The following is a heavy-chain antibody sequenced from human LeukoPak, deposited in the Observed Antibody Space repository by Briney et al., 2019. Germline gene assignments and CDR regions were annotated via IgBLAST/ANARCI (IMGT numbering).Heavy chain of an antibody. CDR2: IYTSGST. D-gene: IGHD6-19*01. CDR3: ARPRSTSGWDGDFDY. Sequence: SETLSLTCTVSGGSLSNSYWSWIRQPAGKGLEWIGRIYTSGSTNYNPSLKSRVTMSVDTSKNQFSLNLSSVTAADTAVYYCARPRSTSGWDGDFDYWGQGTLVTVSS. J-gene: IGHJ4*02. V-gene: IGHV4-4*07. CDR1: GGSLSNSY.